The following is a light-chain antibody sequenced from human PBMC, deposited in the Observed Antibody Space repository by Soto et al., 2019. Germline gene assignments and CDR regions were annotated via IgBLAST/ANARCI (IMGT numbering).Light chain of an antibody. CDR2: EVS. Sequence: QSVLTQPASVSGLPGQSITISCTGTSSDVGGYDYVSWYQLHPGKAPKLMVFEVSNRPSGVSYRFSGSKSGNTASLTISGLQAEDEADYFCSSYSISTAYLFGTGTKVTVL. J-gene: IGLJ1*01. V-gene: IGLV2-14*01. CDR1: SSDVGGYDY. CDR3: SSYSISTAYL.